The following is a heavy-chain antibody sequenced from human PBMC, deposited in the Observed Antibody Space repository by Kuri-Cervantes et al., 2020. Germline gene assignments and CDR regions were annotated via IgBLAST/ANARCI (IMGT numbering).Heavy chain of an antibody. D-gene: IGHD1-14*01. CDR1: GFTFSSYW. CDR2: IKQDGSEK. Sequence: GGSLRLSCAASGFTFSSYWMSWVRQAPGKGLEWLANIKQDGSEKYYVDSVKGRFTISRDNAKNSLYLQMNSLRAEDTAVYYCARVPTGRMVDVWGQGTTVTVSS. V-gene: IGHV3-7*01. J-gene: IGHJ6*02. CDR3: ARVPTGRMVDV.